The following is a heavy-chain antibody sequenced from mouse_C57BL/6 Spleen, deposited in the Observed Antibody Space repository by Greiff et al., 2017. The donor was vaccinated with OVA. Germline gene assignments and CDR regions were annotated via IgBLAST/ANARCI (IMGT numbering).Heavy chain of an antibody. CDR1: GFTFSSYG. D-gene: IGHD2-4*01. J-gene: IGHJ3*01. CDR3: ARQEGLRFAY. Sequence: EVKLVESGGDLVKPGGSLKLSCAASGFTFSSYGMSWVRQTPDKRLEWVATISSGGSYTYYPDSVKGRFTISRDNAKNTLYLQMSSLKSEDTAMYYCARQEGLRFAYWGQGTLVTVSA. CDR2: ISSGGSYT. V-gene: IGHV5-6*02.